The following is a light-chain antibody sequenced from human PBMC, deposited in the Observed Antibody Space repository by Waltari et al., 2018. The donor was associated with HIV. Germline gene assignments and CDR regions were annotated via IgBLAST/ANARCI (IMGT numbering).Light chain of an antibody. CDR1: SSAAGGYTD. CDR2: NVS. J-gene: IGLJ2*01. Sequence: SALTQPASVSGPPGQSITTSSTATSSAAGGYTDVSWYHQHPGKAPKLIIYNVSNRPSGVSNRFSGSKSGNTASLTISGLQPEDEAAYFCSSYTGTTTVVFGGGTKLTVL. V-gene: IGLV2-14*03. CDR3: SSYTGTTTVV.